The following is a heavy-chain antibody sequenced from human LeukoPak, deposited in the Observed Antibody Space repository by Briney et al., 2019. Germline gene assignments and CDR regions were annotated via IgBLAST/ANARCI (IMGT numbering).Heavy chain of an antibody. Sequence: ASVTVSCKASGYTFTSYDINWVRQATGQGLEWMGWMNPNSGNTGYAQKFQGRVTMTRNTSISTAYMELSSLRSEDTAAYYCARGPDDSSGWEFDYWGQGTLVTVSS. V-gene: IGHV1-8*01. CDR1: GYTFTSYD. CDR2: MNPNSGNT. D-gene: IGHD3-22*01. J-gene: IGHJ4*02. CDR3: ARGPDDSSGWEFDY.